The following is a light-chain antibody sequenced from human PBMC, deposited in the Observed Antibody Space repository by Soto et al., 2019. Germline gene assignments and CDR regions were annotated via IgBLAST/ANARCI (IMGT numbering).Light chain of an antibody. J-gene: IGLJ1*01. Sequence: QSVLTQPASVSGSPGLSITISCTGTSSDVGSYNLVSWYQQHPGKAPKLMIYEVSTRPSGVSNRFSGSKSGNTASLTISGFQAEDEADYYCCSYTGSSTYVFGTGTKVTVL. CDR2: EVS. V-gene: IGLV2-23*02. CDR3: CSYTGSSTYV. CDR1: SSDVGSYNL.